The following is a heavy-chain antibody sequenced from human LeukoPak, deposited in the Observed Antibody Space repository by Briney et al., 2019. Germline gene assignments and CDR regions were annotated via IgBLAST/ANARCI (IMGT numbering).Heavy chain of an antibody. Sequence: PSETLSLTCTVSGGSISSSSYYWGWIRQPPGKGLEWIGSIYYSGSTYYNPSLKSRVTISVDTSKNQFSLKLSSVTAADTAVYYCARRDTIFGVVSDYYYMDVWGKGTTVTVSS. D-gene: IGHD3-3*01. CDR2: IYYSGST. J-gene: IGHJ6*03. CDR3: ARRDTIFGVVSDYYYMDV. V-gene: IGHV4-39*01. CDR1: GGSISSSSYY.